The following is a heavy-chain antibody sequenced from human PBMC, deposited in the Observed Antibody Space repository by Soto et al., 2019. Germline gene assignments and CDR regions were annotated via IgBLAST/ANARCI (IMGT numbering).Heavy chain of an antibody. CDR3: TSPHDSSGYFAFDI. CDR2: IRSKAYGGTT. D-gene: IGHD3-22*01. Sequence: GGSLRLSCTASGFTFGDYAMSWVRQAPGKGLEWVGFIRSKAYGGTTEYAASVKGRFTISRDDSKSIAYLQMNSLKTEDTAVYYCTSPHDSSGYFAFDIWGQGTMVTVSS. J-gene: IGHJ3*02. CDR1: GFTFGDYA. V-gene: IGHV3-49*04.